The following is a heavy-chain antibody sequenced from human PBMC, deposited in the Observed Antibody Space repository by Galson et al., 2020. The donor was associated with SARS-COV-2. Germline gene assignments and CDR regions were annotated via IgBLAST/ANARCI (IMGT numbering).Heavy chain of an antibody. Sequence: SVKVSCKASGGTFSSYAISWVRQAPGQGLEWMGGIIPIFGTANYAQKFQGRVTITADESTSTAYMELSSLRSEDTAVYYCAFTEDVVVVPATFSYYYYGMDVWGQGATVTVSS. CDR1: GGTFSSYA. CDR3: AFTEDVVVVPATFSYYYYGMDV. J-gene: IGHJ6*02. V-gene: IGHV1-69*13. D-gene: IGHD2-2*01. CDR2: IIPIFGTA.